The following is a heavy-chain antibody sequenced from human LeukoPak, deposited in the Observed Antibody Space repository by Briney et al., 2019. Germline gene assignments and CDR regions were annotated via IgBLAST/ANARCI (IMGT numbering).Heavy chain of an antibody. J-gene: IGHJ4*02. CDR1: GDSISSSSHY. V-gene: IGHV4-39*01. CDR3: ARHRGYYGSGSKLDC. D-gene: IGHD3-10*01. CDR2: IYYSGST. Sequence: SETLSLTCTVSGDSISSSSHYWGWIHQPPGKGPEWIGSIYYSGSTYYNPSLKSRVTISVDTSKNQFSLKLSSVTAADTAVYFCARHRGYYGSGSKLDCWGQGTLVTVSS.